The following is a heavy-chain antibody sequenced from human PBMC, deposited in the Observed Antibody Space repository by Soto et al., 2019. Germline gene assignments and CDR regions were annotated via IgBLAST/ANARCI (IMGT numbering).Heavy chain of an antibody. Sequence: QVQLVESGGGVVQPGRSLRLACAASGFTFSSYGMHWVRQAPGKGLEWVALMSYDGSKKYYADSVNGRFTISRDKSKNTLYLQMNSLRAEDTAVYYCAKGGGGSYLYFDYWGQGTLVTVSS. V-gene: IGHV3-30*18. D-gene: IGHD1-26*01. CDR2: MSYDGSKK. CDR1: GFTFSSYG. CDR3: AKGGGGSYLYFDY. J-gene: IGHJ4*02.